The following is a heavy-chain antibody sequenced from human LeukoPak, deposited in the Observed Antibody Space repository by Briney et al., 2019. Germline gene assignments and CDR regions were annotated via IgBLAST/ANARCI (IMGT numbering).Heavy chain of an antibody. CDR2: INPSGGST. V-gene: IGHV1-46*01. CDR3: ARDFVADGYNVFDY. J-gene: IGHJ4*02. CDR1: GYTFTSYD. D-gene: IGHD5-24*01. Sequence: GASVKVSCKASGYTFTSYDINWVRQATGQGLEWMGIINPSGGSTSYAQKFQGRVTMTRDTSTSTVYMELSSLRSEDTAVYYCARDFVADGYNVFDYWGQGTLVTVSS.